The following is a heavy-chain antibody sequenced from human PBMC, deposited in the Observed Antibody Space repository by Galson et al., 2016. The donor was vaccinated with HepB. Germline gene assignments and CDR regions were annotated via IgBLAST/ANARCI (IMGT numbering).Heavy chain of an antibody. J-gene: IGHJ4*02. CDR3: VREGLPEVKYFDY. V-gene: IGHV1-46*01. CDR2: IYPSGDTT. D-gene: IGHD2-2*01. Sequence: SVKVSCKASGYTITSYYMHWVRQAPGQGLEWMGVIYPSGDTTNYSQRFRGRVTMTRDTSTSTVYMELSSLRSEDTAVYYCVREGLPEVKYFDYWGQGTLVTVSS. CDR1: GYTITSYY.